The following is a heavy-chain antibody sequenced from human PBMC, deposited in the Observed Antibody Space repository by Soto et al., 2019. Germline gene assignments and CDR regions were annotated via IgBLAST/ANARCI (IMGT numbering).Heavy chain of an antibody. CDR3: ARTRDSPGYSLFEH. V-gene: IGHV3-7*01. J-gene: IGHJ4*02. D-gene: IGHD3-22*01. Sequence: HPGGSLRLSCAASGFTFGSFWMSWVRQAPGKGLEWVANIKEDGSEKHYVESVKGRFTVSRDNAKNSLYLQTNSLRAEDTAVYYWARTRDSPGYSLFEHWGRGTLVTVTS. CDR1: GFTFGSFW. CDR2: IKEDGSEK.